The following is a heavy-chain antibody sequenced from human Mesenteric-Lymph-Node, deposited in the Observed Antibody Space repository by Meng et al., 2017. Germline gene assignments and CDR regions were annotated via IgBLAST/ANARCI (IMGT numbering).Heavy chain of an antibody. Sequence: SVKVSCKASGGTFSSYAISWVRQAPGQGLEWMGGIIPIFGTANYAQKFQGRVTITADKSTSTAYMELSSLRSEDTAVYYCARAGTGTVAGTFDYWGQGTRVTVSS. CDR3: ARAGTGTVAGTFDY. D-gene: IGHD6-19*01. CDR1: GGTFSSYA. V-gene: IGHV1-69*06. CDR2: IIPIFGTA. J-gene: IGHJ4*02.